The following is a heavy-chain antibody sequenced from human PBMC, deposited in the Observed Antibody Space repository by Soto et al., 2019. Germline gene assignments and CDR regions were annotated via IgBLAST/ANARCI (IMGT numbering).Heavy chain of an antibody. CDR2: ISYDGST. CDR3: ASQAGGYSYGPFDY. Sequence: QLQLQESGPGLVKPSETLSLACTVSGASISRTSYYWDWIRQPPGKGLEWIGSISYDGSTYYNPSLRGRVAISVDTSRNQFSLRVNYVTATDAAVYFCASQAGGYSYGPFDYWGQGALVTVSS. J-gene: IGHJ4*02. CDR1: GASISRTSYY. D-gene: IGHD5-18*01. V-gene: IGHV4-39*01.